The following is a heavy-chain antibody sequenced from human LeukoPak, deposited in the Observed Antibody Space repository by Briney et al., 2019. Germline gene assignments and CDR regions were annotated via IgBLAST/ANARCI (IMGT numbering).Heavy chain of an antibody. J-gene: IGHJ4*02. CDR1: GGSISSYY. V-gene: IGHV4-59*01. D-gene: IGHD3-16*01. CDR2: IYYSGST. Sequence: PSETLSLTCTVSGGSISSYYWSWIRQPPGKGLEWIGYIYYSGSTNYNPSLKSRVTISVDTSKNQFSLKLSSVTAADTAVYYCARDSLNFWGKGYYFDYWGQGTLVTVSS. CDR3: ARDSLNFWGKGYYFDY.